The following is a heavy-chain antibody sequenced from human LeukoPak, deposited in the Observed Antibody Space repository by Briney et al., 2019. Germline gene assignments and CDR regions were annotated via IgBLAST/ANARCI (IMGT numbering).Heavy chain of an antibody. V-gene: IGHV5-51*01. D-gene: IGHD5-18*01. CDR2: TYPGNSDT. Sequence: GESLKISCKHSGYDFTNYWIAWVRQMPGKGLQWMGITYPGNSDTRYSPSFQGQVTISADKSFSTAYLQWSSLKAPDTAIYYCARQRGSYAYDYWGQGTLATVSS. CDR3: ARQRGSYAYDY. J-gene: IGHJ4*02. CDR1: GYDFTNYW.